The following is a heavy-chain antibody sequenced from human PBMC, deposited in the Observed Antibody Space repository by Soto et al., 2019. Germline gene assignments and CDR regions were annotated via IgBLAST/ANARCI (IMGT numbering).Heavy chain of an antibody. CDR1: GFTVSSNY. D-gene: IGHD6-19*01. V-gene: IGHV3-53*01. CDR3: ARDARIAVAGYYYYYGMDV. Sequence: LRLSCAASGFTVSSNYMSWVRQAPGKGLEWVSVIYSGGSTYYADSVKGRFTISRDNSKNTLYLQMNSLRAEDTAVYYCARDARIAVAGYYYYYGMDVWGQGTTVTVSS. J-gene: IGHJ6*02. CDR2: IYSGGST.